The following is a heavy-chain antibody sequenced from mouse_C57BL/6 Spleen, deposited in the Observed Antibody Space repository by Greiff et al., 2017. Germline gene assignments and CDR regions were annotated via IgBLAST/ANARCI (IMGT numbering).Heavy chain of an antibody. CDR1: GYTFTSYW. J-gene: IGHJ3*01. V-gene: IGHV1-55*01. Sequence: QVQLQQSGAELVKPGASVKMSCKASGYTFTSYWITWVKQRPGQGLEWIGDIYPGSGSTNYNEKFKSKATLTVDTSSSTAYMQLSSLTSEDSAVYYCARSYYGSNQFAYWGQGTLVTVSA. CDR3: ARSYYGSNQFAY. CDR2: IYPGSGST. D-gene: IGHD1-1*01.